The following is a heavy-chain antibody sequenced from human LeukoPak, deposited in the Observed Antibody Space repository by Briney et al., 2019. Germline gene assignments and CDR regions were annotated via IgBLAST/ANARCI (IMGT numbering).Heavy chain of an antibody. CDR2: IYYSGSI. J-gene: IGHJ3*02. CDR1: GGSISSYY. CDR3: ARYSSGWFDGFDI. D-gene: IGHD6-19*01. Sequence: PSETLSLTCTVSGGSISSYYWSWIRQPPGKGLEWIGYIYYSGSINYNPSLKSRVTISVDTSKNQFPLKLSSVTAADTAVYYCARYSSGWFDGFDIWGQGTMVTVSS. V-gene: IGHV4-59*01.